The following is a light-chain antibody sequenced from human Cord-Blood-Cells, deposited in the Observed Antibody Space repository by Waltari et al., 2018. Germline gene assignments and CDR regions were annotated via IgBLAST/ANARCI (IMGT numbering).Light chain of an antibody. CDR2: YKN. Sequence: QSVLTQPPYVSAAPGQKVTISCSGSSSHIGNNYVTCYKQPPGTAPKLLIYYKNKLPSGIPDRFSGSKSGTSATLGSTGLQTGDEADYYCGTWDSSLSVWVFGGGTKLTVL. CDR3: GTWDSSLSVWV. CDR1: SSHIGNNY. J-gene: IGLJ3*02. V-gene: IGLV1-51*01.